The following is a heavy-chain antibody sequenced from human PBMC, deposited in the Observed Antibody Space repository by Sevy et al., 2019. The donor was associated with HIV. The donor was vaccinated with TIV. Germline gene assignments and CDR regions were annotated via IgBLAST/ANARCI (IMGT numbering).Heavy chain of an antibody. Sequence: GGSLRLSCTTSGFTFGDYAMNWVRQAPWKGLEWVAFLKSKADGGTVDHAASVKGRFTISRDDSKSIAYLQMNDLTTEDTGVYYCTRWKGLQSIFDYWGQGALVTVSS. V-gene: IGHV3-49*04. CDR3: TRWKGLQSIFDY. J-gene: IGHJ4*02. CDR2: LKSKADGGTV. CDR1: GFTFGDYA. D-gene: IGHD1-1*01.